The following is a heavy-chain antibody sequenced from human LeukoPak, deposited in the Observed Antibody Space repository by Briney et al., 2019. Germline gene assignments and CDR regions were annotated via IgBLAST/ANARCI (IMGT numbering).Heavy chain of an antibody. D-gene: IGHD2-15*01. CDR1: GFTFSGSA. CDR3: TRQPSYCSGGSCHSGGIDY. Sequence: GGSLRLSCAASGFTFSGSAMRWVRQASGKGLEWVGRIRSKANSYATAYAASVKGRFTISRDDSKNTAYLQMNSLKTEDTAVYYCTRQPSYCSGGSCHSGGIDYWGQGTLVTVSS. J-gene: IGHJ4*02. CDR2: IRSKANSYAT. V-gene: IGHV3-73*01.